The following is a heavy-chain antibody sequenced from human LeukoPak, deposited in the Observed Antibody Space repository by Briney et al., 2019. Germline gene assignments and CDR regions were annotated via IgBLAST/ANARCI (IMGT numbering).Heavy chain of an antibody. CDR3: ARVRLRATYYYYYMDV. CDR1: GFTFSSYA. CDR2: ISYDGTDK. J-gene: IGHJ6*03. V-gene: IGHV3-30*04. Sequence: PGGSLRLSCAASGFTFSSYAMHWVRQAPGKGLEWVAVISYDGTDKHYADSVKGRFTIPRDNSKNTLFLQMNSLRTEDTAVYYCARVRLRATYYYYYMDVWGKGTTVTVSS. D-gene: IGHD1-26*01.